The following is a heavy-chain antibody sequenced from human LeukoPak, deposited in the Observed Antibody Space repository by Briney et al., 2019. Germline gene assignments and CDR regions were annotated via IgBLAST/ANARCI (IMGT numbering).Heavy chain of an antibody. Sequence: ASVKVSCKASGYTFTGYYMHWLRQAPGQGLEWMGRINPNSGGTNYAQKFQGRVTMTRDTSISTAYMELSRLRSDDTAMYYCARDLYYSSSSPRSFDYWGQGTLVTVSS. D-gene: IGHD6-6*01. CDR1: GYTFTGYY. V-gene: IGHV1-2*06. CDR2: INPNSGGT. J-gene: IGHJ4*02. CDR3: ARDLYYSSSSPRSFDY.